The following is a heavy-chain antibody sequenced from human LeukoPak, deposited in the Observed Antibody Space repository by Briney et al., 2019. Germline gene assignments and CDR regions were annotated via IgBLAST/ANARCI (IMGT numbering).Heavy chain of an antibody. CDR1: GFTFSSSG. CDR2: IRYEGSNK. J-gene: IGHJ4*02. CDR3: AKDKKVFWY. Sequence: GGSLRLSCAATGFTFSSSGMHWVRQAAFKGLEWVAFIRYEGSNKYYADSVEGRFTISRDNSKNTLYLQMNSLRAEDTAVYYCAKDKKVFWYWGQGTLVTVSS. D-gene: IGHD3-9*01. V-gene: IGHV3-30*02.